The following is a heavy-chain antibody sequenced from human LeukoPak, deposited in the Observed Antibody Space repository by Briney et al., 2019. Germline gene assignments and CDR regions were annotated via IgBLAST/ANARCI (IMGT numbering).Heavy chain of an antibody. J-gene: IGHJ6*02. Sequence: VASVKVSCKASGYTFTSYGISWVRQAPGQGLEWMGWTSAYNGNTNYAQKLQGRVTMTTDTSTSTAYMELRSLRSDDTAVYYCARDHSLYYGSGSYLYYYGMDVWGQGTTVTVSS. CDR3: ARDHSLYYGSGSYLYYYGMDV. V-gene: IGHV1-18*01. CDR1: GYTFTSYG. D-gene: IGHD3-10*01. CDR2: TSAYNGNT.